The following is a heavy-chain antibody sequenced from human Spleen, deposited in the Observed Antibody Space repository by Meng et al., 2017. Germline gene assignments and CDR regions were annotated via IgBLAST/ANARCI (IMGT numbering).Heavy chain of an antibody. Sequence: GESLKISCVASGFSSRSYGMHWVRQAPGKGLEWVAVIWYEGYKKHYADSVKSRFTISRDTSKNTMYLQMNSLRVEDTAIYYCARDYGDFRFDYWGQGTLVTVSS. CDR3: ARDYGDFRFDY. CDR1: GFSSRSYG. J-gene: IGHJ4*02. CDR2: IWYEGYKK. V-gene: IGHV3-33*01. D-gene: IGHD4-17*01.